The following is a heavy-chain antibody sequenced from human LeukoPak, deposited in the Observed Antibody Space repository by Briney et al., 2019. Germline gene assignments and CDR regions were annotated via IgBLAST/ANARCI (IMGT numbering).Heavy chain of an antibody. CDR2: ISSSSSTI. J-gene: IGHJ6*03. CDR3: APAPEYQLLVPDPQTYYMDV. Sequence: GGSLRLSCAASGFTFSSYSMNWVRQAPGKGLEWVSYISSSSSTIYYADSVKGRFTISRDNAKNSLYLQMNSLRAEDTAVYYCAPAPEYQLLVPDPQTYYMDVWGKGTTVTVSS. D-gene: IGHD2-2*01. CDR1: GFTFSSYS. V-gene: IGHV3-48*04.